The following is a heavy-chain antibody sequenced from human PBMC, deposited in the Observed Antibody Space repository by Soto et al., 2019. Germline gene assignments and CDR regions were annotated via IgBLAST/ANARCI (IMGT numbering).Heavy chain of an antibody. J-gene: IGHJ4*02. Sequence: QVQLVQSGAEVKKPGSSLRVSCKASGDSFSKYTVNWVRQAPRQGLEWMGGIIPRFGTTNYAPTLQDRVTITADGSMNTVYIELSSLRSEDTALYYCARGRGLYNSGRSQLDSWGQGTLVTVSS. V-gene: IGHV1-69*01. CDR2: IIPRFGTT. D-gene: IGHD1-1*01. CDR1: GDSFSKYT. CDR3: ARGRGLYNSGRSQLDS.